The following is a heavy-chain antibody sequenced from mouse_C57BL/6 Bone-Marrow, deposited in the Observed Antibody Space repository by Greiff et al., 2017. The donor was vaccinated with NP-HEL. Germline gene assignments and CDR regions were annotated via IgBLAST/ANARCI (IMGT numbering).Heavy chain of an antibody. D-gene: IGHD1-1*02. V-gene: IGHV5-2*01. CDR2: INSAGGST. Sequence: EVQVVEPGGGLVQPGESLKLSCESNEYEFPSHDMSWVRKTPGQRLELVAAINSAGGSTYYPDTMERRFIFSRDNTKKTLYLQLSSLRSEDTALFDSARQYRGFHYFDYWGQGTTLTVSA. J-gene: IGHJ2*01. CDR3: ARQYRGFHYFDY. CDR1: EYEFPSHD.